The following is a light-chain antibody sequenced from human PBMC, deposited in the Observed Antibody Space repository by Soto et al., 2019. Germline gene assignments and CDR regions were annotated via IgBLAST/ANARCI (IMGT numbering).Light chain of an antibody. J-gene: IGKJ1*01. V-gene: IGKV4-1*01. CDR2: WAS. Sequence: DIVMTQSPDSRAVWLGERATINCKSSQSVLYSSNNKNYLAWYQQKPGQPPKLLIYWASTRESGVPDRFSGSGSGKDFPLTISSLQAEDEAVYYSQQYYSTPPTFGQGTKVEIX. CDR1: QSVLYSSNNKNY. CDR3: QQYYSTPPT.